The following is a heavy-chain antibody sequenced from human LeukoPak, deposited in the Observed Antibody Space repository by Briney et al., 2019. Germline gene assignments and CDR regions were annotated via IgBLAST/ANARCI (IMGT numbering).Heavy chain of an antibody. CDR2: ISSSSSFI. Sequence: GGSLRLSCAASGFTFSGYSMNRVRQAPGKGLEWVSSISSSSSFIYYADSVKGRFTISRDNAKNSLFLQMNSLRAEDTAVYYCARGSEAGVVTRYDYWGQGTLVTVSS. CDR1: GFTFSGYS. D-gene: IGHD2-21*02. V-gene: IGHV3-21*01. J-gene: IGHJ4*02. CDR3: ARGSEAGVVTRYDY.